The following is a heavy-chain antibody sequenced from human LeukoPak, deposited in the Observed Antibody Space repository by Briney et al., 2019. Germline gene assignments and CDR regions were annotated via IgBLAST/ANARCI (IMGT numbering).Heavy chain of an antibody. Sequence: PSETLSLTCAVYGGSFSGYYWSWIRQPPGKGLEWIGEINHSGSTNYNPSLKSRVTIPVDTSKNQFSLKLSSVTAADTAVYYCSSYSNYASFDYWGQGTLVTVSS. CDR2: INHSGST. D-gene: IGHD4-4*01. J-gene: IGHJ4*02. V-gene: IGHV4-34*01. CDR1: GGSFSGYY. CDR3: SSYSNYASFDY.